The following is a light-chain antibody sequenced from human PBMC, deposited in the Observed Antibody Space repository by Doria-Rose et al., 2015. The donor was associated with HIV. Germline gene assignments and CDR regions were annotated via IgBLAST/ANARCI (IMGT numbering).Light chain of an antibody. CDR2: DGS. Sequence: TQSPGTLSLSPGERATLSRRASQSFSSTYLAWYQQKPGHAPGLLIYDGSTRATGIPDRFSASGSGTDFTLTINRLEPEDFALYYRHQYGTSWTFGQGTKVEI. V-gene: IGKV3-20*01. CDR1: QSFSSTY. CDR3: HQYGTSWT. J-gene: IGKJ1*01.